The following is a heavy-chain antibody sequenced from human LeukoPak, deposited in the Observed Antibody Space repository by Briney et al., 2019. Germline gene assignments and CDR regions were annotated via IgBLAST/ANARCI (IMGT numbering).Heavy chain of an antibody. Sequence: PGGSLRLSCAASGFTVSSNYMSWVRQAPGKGLEWVSIIYSGGRAYYADSVKGRFTISRDNSKNTLYLQMNGLRAEDTAVYYCASGGVLWFGELLTYYHGMDVWGQGTTVTVSS. CDR1: GFTVSSNY. D-gene: IGHD3-10*01. V-gene: IGHV3-66*01. CDR3: ASGGVLWFGELLTYYHGMDV. J-gene: IGHJ6*02. CDR2: IYSGGRA.